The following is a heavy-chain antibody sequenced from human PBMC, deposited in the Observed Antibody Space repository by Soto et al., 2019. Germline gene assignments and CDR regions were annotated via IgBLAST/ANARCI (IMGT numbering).Heavy chain of an antibody. CDR1: GFTFSTYA. Sequence: GGSLRLSCAASGFTFSTYAMSWVRQAPGKGLEWVSTISGSGHRTYYADSVKGRFTISRDNSENTLYLQMNSLRAEDTAVYYCARGFAGYGMDVWGQGTTVTVSS. J-gene: IGHJ6*02. CDR2: ISGSGHRT. V-gene: IGHV3-23*01. D-gene: IGHD3-10*01. CDR3: ARGFAGYGMDV.